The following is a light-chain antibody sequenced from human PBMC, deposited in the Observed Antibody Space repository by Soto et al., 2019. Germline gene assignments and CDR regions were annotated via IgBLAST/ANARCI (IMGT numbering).Light chain of an antibody. CDR1: SSNIGAGFD. V-gene: IGLV1-40*01. J-gene: IGLJ2*01. CDR2: RST. Sequence: QSVLTQPPSVSGAPGQRVTISCTGSSSNIGAGFDVHWYQQFPGTAPKLLIYRSTIRPSGVPDRFSGSKSGTSASLAITGLQAEDEADYYCQSFWVFGGGTKLTVL. CDR3: QSFWV.